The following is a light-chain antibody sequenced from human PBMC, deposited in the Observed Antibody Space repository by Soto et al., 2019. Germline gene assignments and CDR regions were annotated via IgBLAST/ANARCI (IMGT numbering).Light chain of an antibody. Sequence: EIVLTQAPPTLSFSPGERATLSCMASQSVSSNLAWYQQKPGQAPRLLIYGASTRATGIPARFSGSGSGTEFTLTISSLQSEDFAVYYCQQYDKWPPLTFGPGTKVDIK. CDR1: QSVSSN. CDR3: QQYDKWPPLT. CDR2: GAS. V-gene: IGKV3-15*01. J-gene: IGKJ3*01.